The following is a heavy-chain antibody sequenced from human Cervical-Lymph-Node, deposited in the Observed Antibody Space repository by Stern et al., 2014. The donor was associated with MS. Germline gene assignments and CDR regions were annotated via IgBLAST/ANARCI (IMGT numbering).Heavy chain of an antibody. D-gene: IGHD5-24*01. J-gene: IGHJ5*02. CDR1: GHTFTSYG. Sequence: VQLVESGAEVRKPGASVKVSCKVSGHTFTSYGITWVRQAPGQGLEWMGWISAYNGNKTSAQKLQGRVTLTTDTSTTTVYMELRSLRSDDTAVYYCASGSLEGFDPWGQGTLVTVSS. CDR2: ISAYNGNK. V-gene: IGHV1-18*01. CDR3: ASGSLEGFDP.